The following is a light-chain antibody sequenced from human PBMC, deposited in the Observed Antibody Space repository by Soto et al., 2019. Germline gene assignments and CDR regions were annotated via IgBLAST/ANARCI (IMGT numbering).Light chain of an antibody. CDR1: QTISTM. CDR2: DAS. J-gene: IGKJ1*01. Sequence: IQMTQSPSALSASVGDRVTITCRASQTISTMLAWYQQKPGKAPKLLIYDASSLESGVPSRISGSGSGTEFTLTVNSLQPDDFATYYCQQYSSYSEAFGQGTKVDIK. V-gene: IGKV1-5*01. CDR3: QQYSSYSEA.